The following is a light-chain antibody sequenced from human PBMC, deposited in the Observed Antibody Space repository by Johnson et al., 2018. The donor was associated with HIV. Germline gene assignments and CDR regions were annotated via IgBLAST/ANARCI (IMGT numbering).Light chain of an antibody. CDR3: GIWDSRLSVGV. Sequence: QSVLTQPPSVSAAPGQKVTISCSGSSSNIGNNYVSWYQQLPGTAPKLLIYENTKRPSWIPDRFSGSKSGTSATLGITGLQPGDEADYYCGIWDSRLSVGVFGTGTKVTVL. J-gene: IGLJ1*01. V-gene: IGLV1-51*02. CDR1: SSNIGNNY. CDR2: ENT.